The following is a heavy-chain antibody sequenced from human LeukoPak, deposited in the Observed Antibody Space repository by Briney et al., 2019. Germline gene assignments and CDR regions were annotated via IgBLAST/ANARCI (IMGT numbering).Heavy chain of an antibody. D-gene: IGHD3-10*01. V-gene: IGHV3-48*04. Sequence: SGGSLSLSCAASGFTFNSYSMKWVRQAPGKGLEWVSYISSSSRTIYYADPVKGRFTISRDNAKNSLYLQMNSLRAEDTAVYYCARDRRYYYGSGGNWFDPWGQGTLVTVPS. J-gene: IGHJ5*02. CDR3: ARDRRYYYGSGGNWFDP. CDR1: GFTFNSYS. CDR2: ISSSSRTI.